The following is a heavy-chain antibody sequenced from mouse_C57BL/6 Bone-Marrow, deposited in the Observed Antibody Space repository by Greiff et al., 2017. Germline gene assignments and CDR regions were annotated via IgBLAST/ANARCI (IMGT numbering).Heavy chain of an antibody. CDR1: GCTFTSYW. J-gene: IGHJ4*01. D-gene: IGHD1-1*02. V-gene: IGHV1-69*01. CDR3: AREGLCLDYAMDY. Sequence: VQLHQPGAELVLPGASVKLSCKASGCTFTSYWMHWVKQRPGHGLEWIGELDPSDSYTNYNQKFKGKSTLSVDKSSRTAYMQLSSLTSEDSAVYYCAREGLCLDYAMDYWGQGTSVTVSS. CDR2: LDPSDSYT.